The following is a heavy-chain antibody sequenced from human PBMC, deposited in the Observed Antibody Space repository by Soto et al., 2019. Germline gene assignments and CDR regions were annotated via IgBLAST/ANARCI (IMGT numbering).Heavy chain of an antibody. Sequence: GESLKISCKGSGYSFTTYCIGWVRQMPGKGLEWMGIIDPADSETKYSPSFQGQVTISADKSINTAYLQWSSLKASDTAMYYCARLGQGGYVQGMDVWGQGTTVTVSS. J-gene: IGHJ6*02. CDR3: ARLGQGGYVQGMDV. V-gene: IGHV5-51*01. D-gene: IGHD5-12*01. CDR1: GYSFTTYC. CDR2: IDPADSET.